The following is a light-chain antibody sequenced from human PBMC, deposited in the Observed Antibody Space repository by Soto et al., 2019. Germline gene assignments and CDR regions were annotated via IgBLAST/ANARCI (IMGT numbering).Light chain of an antibody. CDR1: SSDVGGYNY. CDR2: EVT. CDR3: SSYAGSNNVMV. Sequence: QSVLTQPPSASGSPGQSVTISCTGTSSDVGGYNYVSWYQQHPGKAPKLMIYEVTKRPSGVPNRFSASKSGNTASLTVSGLQAEDEADYYCSSYAGSNNVMVFGGGTQLTVL. V-gene: IGLV2-8*01. J-gene: IGLJ2*01.